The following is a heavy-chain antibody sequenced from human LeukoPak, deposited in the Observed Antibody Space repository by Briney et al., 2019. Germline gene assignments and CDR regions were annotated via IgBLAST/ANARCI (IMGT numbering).Heavy chain of an antibody. CDR1: GGTFSSYA. CDR2: IIPIFGTA. J-gene: IGHJ4*02. V-gene: IGHV1-69*05. D-gene: IGHD3-22*01. CDR3: ARDTWRYYDSSGYSPLGY. Sequence: SVKVSCKASGGTFSSYAISWVRQAPGQGLEWMGGIIPIFGTANYAQKFRGRVTITTDESTSTAYMELSSLRSEDTAVYYCARDTWRYYDSSGYSPLGYWGQGTLVTVSS.